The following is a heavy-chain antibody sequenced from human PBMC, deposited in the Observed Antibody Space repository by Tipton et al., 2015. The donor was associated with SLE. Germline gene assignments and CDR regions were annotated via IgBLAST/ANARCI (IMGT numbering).Heavy chain of an antibody. CDR2: IYNIGVT. D-gene: IGHD1-14*01. J-gene: IGHJ6*03. CDR1: GGSVSFYY. V-gene: IGHV4-59*02. CDR3: ALGRTHYYYYYMDV. Sequence: TLSLTCTVSGGSVSFYYWSWIRQPPGKGLEWIGYIYNIGVTNYNPSLKSRVTISVDASKDQLSLRLNSVTAADTAVYYCALGRTHYYYYYMDVWGKGTTVTISS.